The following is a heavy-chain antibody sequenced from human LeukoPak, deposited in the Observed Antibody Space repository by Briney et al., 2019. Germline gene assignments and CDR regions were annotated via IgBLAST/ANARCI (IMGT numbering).Heavy chain of an antibody. J-gene: IGHJ5*02. D-gene: IGHD2-2*03. CDR3: ARDLLALDSPNWFDP. V-gene: IGHV3-21*01. CDR2: ISSSSSYI. CDR1: GFTFSRYS. Sequence: GGSLRLSCAASGFTFSRYSMNWVRQAPGKGLEWVSSISSSSSYIYYADSVKGRFTISRDNAKNSLYLQMNGLRAEDTAVYYCARDLLALDSPNWFDPWGQGTLVTVSS.